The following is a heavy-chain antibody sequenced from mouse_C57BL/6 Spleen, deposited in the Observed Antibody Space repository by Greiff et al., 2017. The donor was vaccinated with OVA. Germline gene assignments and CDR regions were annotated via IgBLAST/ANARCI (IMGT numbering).Heavy chain of an antibody. CDR2: IYPRSGNT. CDR3: ARGGLGRTPYFDY. CDR1: GYTFTSYG. D-gene: IGHD3-3*01. V-gene: IGHV1-81*01. J-gene: IGHJ2*01. Sequence: VKLQESGAELARPGASVKLSCKASGYTFTSYGISWVKQRTGQGLEWIGEIYPRSGNTYYNEKFKGKATLTADKSSSTAYMELRSLTSEDSAVYFCARGGLGRTPYFDYWGQGTTLTVSS.